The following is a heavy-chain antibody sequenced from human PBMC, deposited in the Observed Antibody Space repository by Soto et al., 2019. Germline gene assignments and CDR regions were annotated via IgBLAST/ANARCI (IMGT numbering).Heavy chain of an antibody. V-gene: IGHV3-11*01. CDR1: GFSFSDYY. D-gene: IGHD5-18*01. Sequence: QVQLVESGGGLVKPGGSLRLSCAASGFSFSDYYMTWIRQAPGQGLEWVSYISSRSGTIFYADSVKGRFTLSRDNSXNXLYLQMNSLRAEDTAVYYCAREVDRALVGSPHYFDYWGQGTLVTVSS. CDR3: AREVDRALVGSPHYFDY. CDR2: ISSRSGTI. J-gene: IGHJ4*01.